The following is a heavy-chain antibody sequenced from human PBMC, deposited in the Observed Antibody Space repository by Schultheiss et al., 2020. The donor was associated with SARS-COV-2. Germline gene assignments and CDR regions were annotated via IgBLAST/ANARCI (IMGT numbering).Heavy chain of an antibody. Sequence: GGSLRLSCAASGFTFSSYSMNWVRQAPGKGLEWVSSISSSSSYIYYADSVKGRFTISRDNSKNTLYLQMNSLRAEDTAVYYCARSPPLFSSGWYAFIDYWGQGTLVTVSS. V-gene: IGHV3-21*01. J-gene: IGHJ4*02. CDR2: ISSSSSYI. D-gene: IGHD6-19*01. CDR1: GFTFSSYS. CDR3: ARSPPLFSSGWYAFIDY.